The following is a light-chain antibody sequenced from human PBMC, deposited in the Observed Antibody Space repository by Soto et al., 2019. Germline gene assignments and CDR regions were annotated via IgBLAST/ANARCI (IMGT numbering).Light chain of an antibody. V-gene: IGLV2-14*01. CDR3: SYYTSSSTRV. CDR2: DGS. J-gene: IGLJ3*02. CDR1: SSDGGGYNY. Sequence: QSALTQPASVSGSPGQSITISCTGTSSDGGGYNYVSWYHQHPGKAPKLMIYDGSNRPSGVSKRFSCSQSGNTASLTIPGLQPEDEPDYYCSYYTSSSTRVFGGGTKLIVL.